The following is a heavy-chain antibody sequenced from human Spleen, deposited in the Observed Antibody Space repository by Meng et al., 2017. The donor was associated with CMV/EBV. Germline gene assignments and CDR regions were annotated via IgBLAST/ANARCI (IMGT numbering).Heavy chain of an antibody. V-gene: IGHV3-21*01. CDR3: ARSITMIVVVPRY. D-gene: IGHD3-22*01. J-gene: IGHJ4*02. Sequence: AASGFTFSSYSMNWVRQAPGKGLEWVSSISSSSSYIYYADSVKGRFTISRDNAKNSLYLQMNSLRAEDTAVYYCARSITMIVVVPRYWGQGTLVTVSS. CDR2: ISSSSSYI. CDR1: GFTFSSYS.